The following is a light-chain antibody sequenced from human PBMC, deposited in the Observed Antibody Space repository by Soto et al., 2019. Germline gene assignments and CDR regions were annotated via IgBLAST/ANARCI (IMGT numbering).Light chain of an antibody. V-gene: IGLV1-51*01. J-gene: IGLJ3*02. CDR1: SSNIGNNY. CDR2: DNN. Sequence: QSVLTQPPSVSAAPGQKVTISCSGGSSNIGNNYVSWYQQLPGTAPKLLIYDNNKRPSGIPDRFSGSKSGTSATLGITGLQTGEEAEYYCGTWDDTLGLHWVFGGGT. CDR3: GTWDDTLGLHWV.